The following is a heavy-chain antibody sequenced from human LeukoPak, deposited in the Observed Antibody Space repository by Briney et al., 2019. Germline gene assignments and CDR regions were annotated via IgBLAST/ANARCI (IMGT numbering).Heavy chain of an antibody. CDR3: ARGVVLRFLEWPYYMDV. V-gene: IGHV1-2*02. CDR1: GYTFTGYY. Sequence: GASVKVSCKASGYTFTGYYMHWVRQAPGQGLEWMGWINPNSGGTNYAQKFQGRVTMTRDTSISTAYMELSRLRSDDTAVYYCARGVVLRFLEWPYYMDVWGKGTTVTVSS. CDR2: INPNSGGT. D-gene: IGHD3-3*01. J-gene: IGHJ6*03.